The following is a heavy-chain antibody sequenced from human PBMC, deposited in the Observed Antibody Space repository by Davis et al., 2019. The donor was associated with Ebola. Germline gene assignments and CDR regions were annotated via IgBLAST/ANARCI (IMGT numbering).Heavy chain of an antibody. V-gene: IGHV4-39*01. D-gene: IGHD1-14*01. CDR1: GGSISGYY. J-gene: IGHJ5*02. CDR2: IYYSGST. CDR3: ARPNPGGWFDP. Sequence: MPSETLSLTCTVSGGSISGYYWGWIRQPPGKGLEWIGSIYYSGSTYYNPSLKSRVTISVDTSKNQFSLKLSSVTAADTAVYYCARPNPGGWFDPWGQGTLVTVSS.